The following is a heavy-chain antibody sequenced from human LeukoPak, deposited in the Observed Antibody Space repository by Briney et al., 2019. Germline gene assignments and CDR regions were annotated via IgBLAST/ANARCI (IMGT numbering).Heavy chain of an antibody. CDR1: GGSISSSSYY. D-gene: IGHD4-17*01. J-gene: IGHJ6*03. CDR3: ARGSHDYGDYDSTYYYYYMDV. Sequence: SETLSLTCSVSGGSISSSSYYWGWIRQPPGKGLKWIGSIYYSGSTYYNPSLKSRVTISVDTSKNQFSLKLSSVTAADTAVYYCARGSHDYGDYDSTYYYYYMDVWGKGTTVTVSS. V-gene: IGHV4-39*07. CDR2: IYYSGST.